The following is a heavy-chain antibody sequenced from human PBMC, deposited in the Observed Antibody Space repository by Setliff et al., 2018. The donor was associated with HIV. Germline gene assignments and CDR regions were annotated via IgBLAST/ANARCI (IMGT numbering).Heavy chain of an antibody. J-gene: IGHJ6*02. V-gene: IGHV3-49*04. CDR3: ARGLGNGGWVYGYYYYGMDV. CDR2: IRSKAYGGTT. CDR1: GFTFGDYA. D-gene: IGHD2-8*01. Sequence: GGSLRLSCTASGFTFGDYAMSWVRQAPGKGLEWVGFIRSKAYGGTTEYPASVKGRFTISRDNAKNSLYLQMNSLRAEDTAVYYCARGLGNGGWVYGYYYYGMDVWGHGTTVTVSS.